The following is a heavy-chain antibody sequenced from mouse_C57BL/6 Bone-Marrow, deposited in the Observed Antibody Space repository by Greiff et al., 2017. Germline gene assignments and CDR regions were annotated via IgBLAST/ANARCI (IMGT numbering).Heavy chain of an antibody. CDR2: IRSKSNNYAT. CDR3: VTGDYYAMDY. V-gene: IGHV10-1*01. Sequence: EVNVVESGGGLVQPKGSLKLSCAASGFSFNTYAMNWVRQAPGKGLEWVARIRSKSNNYATYYADSVKDRFTISRDDSESMLYLQMNNLKTADTAMYYCVTGDYYAMDYWGQGTSVTVSS. J-gene: IGHJ4*01. CDR1: GFSFNTYA.